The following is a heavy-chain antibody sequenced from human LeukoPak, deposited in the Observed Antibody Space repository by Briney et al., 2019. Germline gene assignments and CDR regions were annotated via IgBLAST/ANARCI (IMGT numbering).Heavy chain of an antibody. CDR1: GFTFSDYY. Sequence: PGGSLRLSCAASGFTFSDYYMSWIRQAPGKGLEWVSYISSSGSTIYYADSVKGRFTISRDNAKNSLYLRMNSLRAEDTAVYYCARDVLYYYDSSGYYFDYWGQGTLVTVSS. CDR3: ARDVLYYYDSSGYYFDY. CDR2: ISSSGSTI. D-gene: IGHD3-22*01. V-gene: IGHV3-11*01. J-gene: IGHJ4*02.